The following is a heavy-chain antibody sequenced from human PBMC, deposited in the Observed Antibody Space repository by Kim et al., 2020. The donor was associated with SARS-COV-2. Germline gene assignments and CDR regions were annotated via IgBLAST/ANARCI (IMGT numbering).Heavy chain of an antibody. Sequence: AVSVKSRITINPQTSKNQFSLQLNSVTPEDTAVYYCARTSYTSSSEYFDYWGQGTLVTVSS. D-gene: IGHD6-6*01. J-gene: IGHJ4*02. CDR3: ARTSYTSSSEYFDY. V-gene: IGHV6-1*01.